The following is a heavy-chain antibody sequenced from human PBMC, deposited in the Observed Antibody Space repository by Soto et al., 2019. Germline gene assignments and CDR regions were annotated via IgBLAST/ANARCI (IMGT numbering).Heavy chain of an antibody. CDR2: MYYSWST. CDR1: GGSISSSSYY. V-gene: IGHV4-39*01. CDR3: ARVAAAGTGPYWFDP. J-gene: IGHJ5*02. D-gene: IGHD6-13*01. Sequence: SETLSLTCTVSGGSISSSSYYWGWIRQPPGTGLEWIGSMYYSWSTYYNPSLKSRVTISVDTSKNQFPLKLSSVTAADTAVYFCARVAAAGTGPYWFDPWGQGTLVTVSS.